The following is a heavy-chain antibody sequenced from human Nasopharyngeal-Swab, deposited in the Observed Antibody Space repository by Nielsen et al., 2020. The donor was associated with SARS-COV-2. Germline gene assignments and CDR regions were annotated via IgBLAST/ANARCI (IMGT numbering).Heavy chain of an antibody. CDR1: GFSLSTRGMR. Sequence: SGPTLVKPTQTLTLTCTFSGFSLSTRGMRVSWIRQPPGKALEWLARIDWDDDKFYSTSLKTRLTISKDTSKNRVVLTMTNMDPVDTATYYCARIRYEGSSEDPYYYYYYMDVRGKGTTVTVSS. J-gene: IGHJ6*03. D-gene: IGHD6-6*01. CDR3: ARIRYEGSSEDPYYYYYYMDV. CDR2: IDWDDDK. V-gene: IGHV2-70*04.